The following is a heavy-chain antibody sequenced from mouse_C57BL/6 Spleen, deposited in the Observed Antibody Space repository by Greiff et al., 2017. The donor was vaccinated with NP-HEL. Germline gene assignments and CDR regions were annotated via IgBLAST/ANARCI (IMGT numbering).Heavy chain of an antibody. CDR1: GYAFSSSW. Sequence: QVQLQQSGPELVKPGASVKISCKASGYAFSSSWMNWVTQRPGKGLEWIGRIYPGDGDTNYNGKFTGKATLTADKSSSTAYMQLSSLTSEDSAVYFCARWVYEGSWYAMDYWGQGTSVTVSS. J-gene: IGHJ4*01. CDR3: ARWVYEGSWYAMDY. D-gene: IGHD2-12*01. CDR2: IYPGDGDT. V-gene: IGHV1-82*01.